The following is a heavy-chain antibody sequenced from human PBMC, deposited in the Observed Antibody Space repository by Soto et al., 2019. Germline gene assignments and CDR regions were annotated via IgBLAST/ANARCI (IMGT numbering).Heavy chain of an antibody. CDR1: GFTFSSSA. Sequence: EVQLLESGGGLVQPGGSLRLSCEASGFTFSSSALSWVRQAPGKGLEWGSTISSGGGSAYYADSVKGRFTISRDSSQNTLHLKMNSLTVEDTAVYYCAKGGHSSAWRNWFDPWGQGTLVTVSS. D-gene: IGHD6-19*01. CDR2: ISSGGGSA. CDR3: AKGGHSSAWRNWFDP. V-gene: IGHV3-23*01. J-gene: IGHJ5*02.